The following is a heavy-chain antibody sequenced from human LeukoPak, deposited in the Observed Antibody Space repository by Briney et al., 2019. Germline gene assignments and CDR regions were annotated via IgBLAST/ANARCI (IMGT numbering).Heavy chain of an antibody. J-gene: IGHJ4*02. Sequence: GGSLRLSCAASGFTFSSYWMHWVRQAPGKGLVWVSRIHSDGSSTYYADSVKGRFTIARDNARNTLYLQMSSLKADDTAIYYCAREGLGYSYGYWGQGTQVTVSS. CDR2: IHSDGSST. V-gene: IGHV3-74*01. CDR1: GFTFSSYW. D-gene: IGHD5-18*01. CDR3: AREGLGYSYGY.